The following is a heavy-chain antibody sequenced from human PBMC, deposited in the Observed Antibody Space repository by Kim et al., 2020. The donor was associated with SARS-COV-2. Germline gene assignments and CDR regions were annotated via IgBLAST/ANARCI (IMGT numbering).Heavy chain of an antibody. D-gene: IGHD2-2*01. CDR3: ARGYCSSTSCPTWGYYYYGMDV. V-gene: IGHV3-11*04. Sequence: GGSLRLSCAASGFTFSDYYMSWIRQAPGKGLEWVSYISSSGSTIYYADSVKGRFTISRDNAKNSLYLQMNSLRAEDTAVYYCARGYCSSTSCPTWGYYYYGMDVWVQGTTVTVSS. CDR2: ISSSGSTI. CDR1: GFTFSDYY. J-gene: IGHJ6*02.